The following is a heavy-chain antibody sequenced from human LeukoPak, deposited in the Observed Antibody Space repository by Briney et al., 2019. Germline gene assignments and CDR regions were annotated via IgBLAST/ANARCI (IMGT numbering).Heavy chain of an antibody. CDR1: GYTFTSYG. V-gene: IGHV1-69*13. D-gene: IGHD6-6*01. Sequence: SVKVSCKASGYTFTSYGISWVRQAPGQGLEWMGGIIPIFGTANYAQKFQGRVTITADESTSTAYMELSSLRSEDTAVYYCARAGFKSSSPGYYYYYYMDVWGKGTTVTVSS. J-gene: IGHJ6*03. CDR3: ARAGFKSSSPGYYYYYYMDV. CDR2: IIPIFGTA.